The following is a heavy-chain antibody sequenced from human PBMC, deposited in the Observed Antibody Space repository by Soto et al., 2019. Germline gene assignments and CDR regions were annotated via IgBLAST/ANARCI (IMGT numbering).Heavy chain of an antibody. Sequence: QVQLQQWGAGLLKPSETLSLTCAVYGGSFSGYYWSWIRQPPGKGLEWIGELNHSGSTNYNPSLKSRVTISVDTSKNQFSLKLSSVTAADTAVYYCAREYSSSSWRFDPWGQGTLVTVSS. D-gene: IGHD6-6*01. CDR3: AREYSSSSWRFDP. CDR2: LNHSGST. CDR1: GGSFSGYY. V-gene: IGHV4-34*01. J-gene: IGHJ5*02.